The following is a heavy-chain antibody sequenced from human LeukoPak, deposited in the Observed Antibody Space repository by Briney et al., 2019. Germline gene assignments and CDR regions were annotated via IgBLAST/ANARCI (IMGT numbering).Heavy chain of an antibody. D-gene: IGHD6-19*01. Sequence: GGSLRLSCAASGFTFSSYWMSWVRQAPGKGLEWVGRIKSKTDGGTTDYAAPVKGRFTISRDDSKNTLYLQMNSLKTEDTAVYYCTTAGYSSGWPQNDYWGQGTLVTVSS. CDR1: GFTFSSYW. CDR3: TTAGYSSGWPQNDY. CDR2: IKSKTDGGTT. V-gene: IGHV3-15*01. J-gene: IGHJ4*02.